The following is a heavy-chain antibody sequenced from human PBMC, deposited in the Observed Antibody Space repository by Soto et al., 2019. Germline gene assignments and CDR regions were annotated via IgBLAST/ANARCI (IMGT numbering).Heavy chain of an antibody. D-gene: IGHD5-12*01. Sequence: QLQLVQSGGEVKKPGASERVSCEAYGYHFSKYGINWIRQAPGQGLEWMGWIKPDNGNTDYEQKFQGRVTMTTDTSSNTAYMELRSLRSDATAVYYCATSYDSGFDPWGQGTLVSVSS. CDR3: ATSYDSGFDP. J-gene: IGHJ5*02. CDR1: GYHFSKYG. V-gene: IGHV1-18*04. CDR2: IKPDNGNT.